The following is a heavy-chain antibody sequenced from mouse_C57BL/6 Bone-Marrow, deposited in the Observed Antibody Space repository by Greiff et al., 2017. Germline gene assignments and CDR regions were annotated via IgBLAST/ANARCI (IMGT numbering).Heavy chain of an antibody. CDR1: GFTFTDYY. D-gene: IGHD2-5*01. CDR3: ARGYYSNYDYAMDY. Sequence: EVHLVESGGGLVQPGGSLSLSCAASGFTFTDYYMSWVRQPPGKALEWLGFIRNKANGYTTEYSASVKGRFTISRDNSQSILYLQMNALRAEDSATYYCARGYYSNYDYAMDYWGQGTSVTVSS. V-gene: IGHV7-3*01. CDR2: IRNKANGYTT. J-gene: IGHJ4*01.